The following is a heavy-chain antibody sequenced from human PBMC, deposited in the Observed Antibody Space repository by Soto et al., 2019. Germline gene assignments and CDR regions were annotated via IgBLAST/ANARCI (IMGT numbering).Heavy chain of an antibody. Sequence: EVQLVESGGGLVQPGGSLRLSCAASGFTFSSYSMNWVRQAPGKGLEWVSYISSSSSTIYYADSVKGRFTISRDNAKNSLYLQMNSLRDEDTAVYYCARDHKQQLVYYYYGMDVWGQGTTVTVSS. CDR1: GFTFSSYS. CDR2: ISSSSSTI. V-gene: IGHV3-48*02. D-gene: IGHD6-13*01. J-gene: IGHJ6*02. CDR3: ARDHKQQLVYYYYGMDV.